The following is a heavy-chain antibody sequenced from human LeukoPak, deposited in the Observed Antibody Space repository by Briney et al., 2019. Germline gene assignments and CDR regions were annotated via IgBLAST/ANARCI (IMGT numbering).Heavy chain of an antibody. CDR1: GFIFGNHY. CDR3: AGGSGRSSYFPIFDY. Sequence: GGSLRLSCVASGFIFGNHYMSWVRQAPGKGLEWVSVSYSGGTTYYADSVKGRFTISRDDSKNTLYLQMNSLRAEDTAVYYCAGGSGRSSYFPIFDYWGQGALVTVSS. V-gene: IGHV3-53*01. J-gene: IGHJ4*02. D-gene: IGHD6-13*01. CDR2: SYSGGTT.